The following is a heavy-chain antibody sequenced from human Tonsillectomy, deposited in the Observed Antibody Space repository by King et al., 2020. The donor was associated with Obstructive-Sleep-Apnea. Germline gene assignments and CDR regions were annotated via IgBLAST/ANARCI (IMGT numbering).Heavy chain of an antibody. V-gene: IGHV3-9*01. Sequence: EVQLVESGGGLEQPGRSLRLSCAASGFSYDDYAMHWVRQAPGKGLEWVAGISWNSGAVAYADSLRARFTITRDNAKNSLYLQIDSLRDEDTAVYYCAKGTMLAVAGFFDSWDQGTLVTVSS. J-gene: IGHJ4*02. CDR1: GFSYDDYA. D-gene: IGHD6-19*01. CDR3: AKGTMLAVAGFFDS. CDR2: ISWNSGAV.